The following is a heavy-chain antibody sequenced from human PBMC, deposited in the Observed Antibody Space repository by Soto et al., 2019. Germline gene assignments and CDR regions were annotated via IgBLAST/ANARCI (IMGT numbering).Heavy chain of an antibody. Sequence: GESLKISCQGSGYSFTSYWIGWVRQTPGKGLEWMGMIYPGDSDTRYSPSFQGQVTISADKSISTAYLQWSSLKASDTAMYYCARSQQQLGTYYYYYGMDVWGQGTTVTVSS. CDR3: ARSQQQLGTYYYYYGMDV. CDR1: GYSFTSYW. D-gene: IGHD6-13*01. J-gene: IGHJ6*02. V-gene: IGHV5-51*01. CDR2: IYPGDSDT.